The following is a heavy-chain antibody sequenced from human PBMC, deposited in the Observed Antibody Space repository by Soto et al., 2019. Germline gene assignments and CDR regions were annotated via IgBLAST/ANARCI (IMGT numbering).Heavy chain of an antibody. D-gene: IGHD5-18*01. J-gene: IGHJ6*02. Sequence: PGGSLRLSCAASGFTFSSYAMSWVRQAPGKGLEWVSAISGSGGSTYYADSVKGRFTISRDNSKNTLYLQMNSMRAEDTAVYYFAKEAGYNYGYDGMDVWGQGTTVTVSS. V-gene: IGHV3-23*01. CDR1: GFTFSSYA. CDR3: AKEAGYNYGYDGMDV. CDR2: ISGSGGST.